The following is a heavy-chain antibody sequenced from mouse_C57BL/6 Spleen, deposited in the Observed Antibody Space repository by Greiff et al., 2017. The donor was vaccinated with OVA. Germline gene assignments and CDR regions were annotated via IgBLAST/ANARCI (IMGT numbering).Heavy chain of an antibody. Sequence: VQLQQSGAELVRPGASVTLSCKASGYTFTDYEMHWVKQTPVHGLEWIGAIDPETGGTAYNQKFKGKAILTADKSSSTAYMELRSLTSEDSAVYYCTRRSNWSCDVWGTGTTVTVSS. CDR2: IDPETGGT. D-gene: IGHD5-1*01. V-gene: IGHV1-15*01. CDR1: GYTFTDYE. CDR3: TRRSNWSCDV. J-gene: IGHJ1*03.